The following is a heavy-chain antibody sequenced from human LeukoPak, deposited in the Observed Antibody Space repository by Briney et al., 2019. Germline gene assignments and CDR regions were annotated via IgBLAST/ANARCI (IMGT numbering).Heavy chain of an antibody. J-gene: IGHJ4*02. D-gene: IGHD5-18*01. CDR1: GYRFTTFW. Sequence: GESLKISCKGSGYRFTTFWIGWVRQVPGKGLEWVALIWYDGSKTYYADSVKGRFTISRDNSRNTLFLQMNSLRAEDTAVYYCARAVGYDASTETAMDGLDYWGQGTLVTVSS. CDR2: IWYDGSKT. CDR3: ARAVGYDASTETAMDGLDY. V-gene: IGHV3-33*01.